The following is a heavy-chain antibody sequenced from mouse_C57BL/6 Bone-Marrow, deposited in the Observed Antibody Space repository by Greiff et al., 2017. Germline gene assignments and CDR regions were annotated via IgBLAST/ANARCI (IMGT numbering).Heavy chain of an antibody. CDR2: IYPSDSET. V-gene: IGHV1-61*01. D-gene: IGHD2-1*01. CDR1: GYTFTSYW. J-gene: IGHJ4*01. Sequence: VQLQQPGAELVRPGSSVKLSCKASGYTFTSYWMDWVKQRPGQGLEWIGNIYPSDSETNYNQKFKDKATLTVAKSSSTAYMQLSSLTSEDSAVXYCAIPYGNYAMDYWGQGTSVTVSS. CDR3: AIPYGNYAMDY.